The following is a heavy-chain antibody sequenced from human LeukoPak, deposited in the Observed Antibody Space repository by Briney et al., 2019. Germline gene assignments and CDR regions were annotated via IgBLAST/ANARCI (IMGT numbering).Heavy chain of an antibody. V-gene: IGHV3-21*01. J-gene: IGHJ6*03. D-gene: IGHD6-19*01. CDR3: ARDRPQQWLVRGQRGYYYYMDV. CDR2: ISTISSYI. CDR1: GFTFSTYS. Sequence: PGGSLRLSCAASGFTFSTYSMNWVRQAPGKGLECVSSISTISSYIYYADSVKGRFTIARDNAKKSVDLQMNRLRVEDTAVYYCARDRPQQWLVRGQRGYYYYMDVWGKGTTVTISS.